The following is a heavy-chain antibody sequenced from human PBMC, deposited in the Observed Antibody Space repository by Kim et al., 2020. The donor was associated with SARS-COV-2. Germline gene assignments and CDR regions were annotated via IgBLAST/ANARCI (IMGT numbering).Heavy chain of an antibody. CDR1: GFTFSDYS. D-gene: IGHD6-19*01. CDR3: ARDSTEQWLKKFDS. V-gene: IGHV3-48*01. J-gene: IGHJ4*02. Sequence: GGSLRLSCATSGFTFSDYSMNWVRQAPGKGLEWLSYISSSSSTIYYADSVKGRFTISRDNAKKSLYLQTNSLRAEDTAVYYCARDSTEQWLKKFDSWGQGTLVTVSS. CDR2: ISSSSSTI.